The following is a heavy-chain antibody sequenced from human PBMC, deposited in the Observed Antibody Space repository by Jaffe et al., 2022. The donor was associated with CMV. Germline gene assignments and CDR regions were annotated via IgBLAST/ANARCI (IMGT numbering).Heavy chain of an antibody. J-gene: IGHJ4*02. CDR1: GGSISSYY. CDR3: ARHVSGDGDIDY. CDR2: IYYSGST. V-gene: IGHV4-59*08. Sequence: QVQLQESGPGLVKPSETLSLTCTVSGGSISSYYWSWIRQPPGKGLEWIGYIYYSGSTNYNPSLKSRVTISVDTSKNQFSLKLSSVTAADTAVYYCARHVSGDGDIDYWGQGTLVTVSS. D-gene: IGHD4-17*01.